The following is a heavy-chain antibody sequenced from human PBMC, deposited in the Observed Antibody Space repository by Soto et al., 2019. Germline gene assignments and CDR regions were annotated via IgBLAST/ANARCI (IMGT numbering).Heavy chain of an antibody. J-gene: IGHJ6*04. CDR3: AKEQVLLCVGELHARDD. CDR1: GFTFSSSA. D-gene: IGHD3-10*01. CDR2: ISGRGGST. V-gene: IGHV3-23*01. Sequence: EVQLLESGVGLVQPGGSLILSCAASGFTFSSSAMSWVRPAPGKGLEWVSAISGRGGSTYYADSVKGRFTISRDNSKNTLYLQMNSLRAEDTAVYYCAKEQVLLCVGELHARDDGGNGTTVTVSS.